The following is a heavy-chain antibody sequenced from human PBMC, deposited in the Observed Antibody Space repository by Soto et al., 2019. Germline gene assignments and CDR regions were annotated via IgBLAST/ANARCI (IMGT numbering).Heavy chain of an antibody. V-gene: IGHV1-69*13. D-gene: IGHD1-26*01. J-gene: IGHJ6*02. CDR1: RCPFRSYA. Sequence: SVKLFWEASRCPFRSYASSWVRQAPGQGHAWIGGIIPIFGKANCAHKFKGRVTITADESTSTAYMYLSSLRSEDTAVYYCARATGDPIWDVGGQGTTVTVSS. CDR2: IIPIFGKA. CDR3: ARATGDPIWDV.